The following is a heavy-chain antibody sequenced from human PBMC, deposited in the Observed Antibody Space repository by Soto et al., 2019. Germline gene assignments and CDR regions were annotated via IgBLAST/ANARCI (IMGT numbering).Heavy chain of an antibody. Sequence: PGGSLRLSCAASGFTFSNYGMSWVRQAPGKGLEWVANIKQDGSEKYYVDSVKGRFTISRDNAKNSLYLQMNSLRAEDTAIYYCARETYGDPFDYWGQGTLVTVSS. D-gene: IGHD4-17*01. CDR2: IKQDGSEK. CDR1: GFTFSNYG. J-gene: IGHJ4*02. V-gene: IGHV3-7*01. CDR3: ARETYGDPFDY.